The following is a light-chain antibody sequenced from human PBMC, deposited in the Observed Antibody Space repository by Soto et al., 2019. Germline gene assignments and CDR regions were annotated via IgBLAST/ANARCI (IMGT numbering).Light chain of an antibody. Sequence: EIVLTQSPGTLSLSPGERATLSCRASQSVSSSYLAWYQQKPGQAPRLLIYRASSRATGIPDRFSGSGSGTDFTLTISRLEPEDFAVYYCQQYGSSPTWTFGQGTKVDIK. V-gene: IGKV3-20*01. CDR1: QSVSSSY. CDR3: QQYGSSPTWT. J-gene: IGKJ1*01. CDR2: RAS.